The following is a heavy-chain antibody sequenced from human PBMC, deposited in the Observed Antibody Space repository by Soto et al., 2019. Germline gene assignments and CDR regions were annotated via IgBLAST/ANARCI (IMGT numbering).Heavy chain of an antibody. CDR1: GYTFTSHG. J-gene: IGHJ2*01. CDR3: GREAGDYAWYFDL. CDR2: ISPYNGNT. Sequence: QVLLVQSGAEVTEPGASVKVSCKTSGYTFTSHGVYWVRQAPGQGLEWVGWISPYNGNTNYAQRLKSRVTLTTDTSTSTADMELRSLRPDDTAVYYCGREAGDYAWYFDLWGRGTPVTVSS. V-gene: IGHV1-18*01. D-gene: IGHD4-17*01.